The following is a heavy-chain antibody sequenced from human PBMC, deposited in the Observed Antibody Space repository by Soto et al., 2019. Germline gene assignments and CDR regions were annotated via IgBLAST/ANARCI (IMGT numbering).Heavy chain of an antibody. Sequence: ASVKVSCKASGYTFTSYDINWVRQATGQGLEWMGWMNPNSGNTGYAQKFQGRVTMTRDTSTSTAYMELSSLRSEDTAVYYCASSYYDFWSGYRTQNYYYYGMDVWGQGTTVTVSS. CDR3: ASSYYDFWSGYRTQNYYYYGMDV. CDR1: GYTFTSYD. CDR2: MNPNSGNT. V-gene: IGHV1-8*01. D-gene: IGHD3-3*01. J-gene: IGHJ6*02.